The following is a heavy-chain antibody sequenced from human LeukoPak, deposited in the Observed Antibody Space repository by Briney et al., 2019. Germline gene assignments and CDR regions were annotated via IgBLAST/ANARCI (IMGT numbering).Heavy chain of an antibody. CDR2: INWNSGKI. CDR1: GFTFDDYA. V-gene: IGHV3-9*01. J-gene: IGHJ4*02. CDR3: AKPNFNYYYDSSGYYFDY. D-gene: IGHD3-22*01. Sequence: QPGGSLRLSCAASGFTFDDYAMHWVRQAPGKGLEWVSGINWNSGKIGYADSVRGRFTISRDNAKNSLYLHMNSLRPEDTALYYCAKPNFNYYYDSSGYYFDYWGQGTLVTVSS.